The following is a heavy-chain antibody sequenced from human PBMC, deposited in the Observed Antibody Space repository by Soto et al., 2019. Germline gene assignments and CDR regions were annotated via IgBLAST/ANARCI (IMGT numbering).Heavy chain of an antibody. CDR3: ATDYKFSGYNSYRYYGMDV. V-gene: IGHV4-59*01. J-gene: IGHJ6*02. CDR2: IYYSGNT. D-gene: IGHD5-12*01. CDR1: GGSISSYY. Sequence: SETLSLACTVSGGSISSYYGSWIRQPPGKGREWIGYIYYSGNTNHNPSGRIRVTISVDTSTNQLSLKLSSVDAADTAVYYCATDYKFSGYNSYRYYGMDVWGQGTTVTVSS.